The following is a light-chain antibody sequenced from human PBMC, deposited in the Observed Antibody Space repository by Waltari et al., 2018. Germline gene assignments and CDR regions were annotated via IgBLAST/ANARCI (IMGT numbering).Light chain of an antibody. CDR2: RNN. CDR3: AIWDDGVI. Sequence: QSVLNQPPSVSGTPGQTVTISCSGSNSNIANTYVYWYQQLPGMAPKLLIYRNNQGPAGFPDRFAGSKSGTSASLAISGLRSEDEAHYSCAIWDDGVIFGGGTKLTVL. CDR1: NSNIANTY. V-gene: IGLV1-47*01. J-gene: IGLJ2*01.